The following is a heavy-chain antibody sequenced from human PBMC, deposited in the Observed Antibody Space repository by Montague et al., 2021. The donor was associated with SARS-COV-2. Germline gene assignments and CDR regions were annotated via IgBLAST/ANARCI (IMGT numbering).Heavy chain of an antibody. D-gene: IGHD3-9*01. CDR3: ARDLESTGYFDPYYYHGMDV. CDR2: ISHEGSYK. CDR1: GFTFSSYA. J-gene: IGHJ6*02. Sequence: SLRLSCAASGFTFSSYALHWVRQAPGKGLEWEADISHEGSYKYYADSVKGRFTISRDNSKNTLYLDMDSLRAEDTALYYCARDLESTGYFDPYYYHGMDVWGQGTTVTVSS. V-gene: IGHV3-30*04.